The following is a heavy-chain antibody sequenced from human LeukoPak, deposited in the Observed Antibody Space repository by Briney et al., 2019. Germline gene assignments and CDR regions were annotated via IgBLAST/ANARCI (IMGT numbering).Heavy chain of an antibody. CDR1: GGSFSGYY. CDR3: ARERRYCSSTSCFWFDP. D-gene: IGHD2-2*01. V-gene: IGHV4-34*01. Sequence: PSETLSLTCAVYGGSFSGYYWSWIRQPPGKGLEWIGEINHSGSTNYNPSLKSRVTISVDTSKNRFSLKLSSVTAADTAVYYCARERRYCSSTSCFWFDPWGQGTLVTVSS. CDR2: INHSGST. J-gene: IGHJ5*02.